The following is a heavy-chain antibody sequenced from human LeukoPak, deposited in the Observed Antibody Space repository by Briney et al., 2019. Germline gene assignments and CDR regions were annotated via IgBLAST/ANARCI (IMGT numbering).Heavy chain of an antibody. CDR2: INPKSGGT. D-gene: IGHD6-19*01. CDR1: GYMFTVYY. V-gene: IGHV1-2*02. J-gene: IGHJ6*03. CDR3: ARVVAVTSTAVYYMDV. Sequence: GASVKVSCKASGYMFTVYYMHWVRQAPGQGLEWMGWINPKSGGTNYAQKFQGRVTMTRDTSISTAYMDLNRLRSDDTAVYYCARVVAVTSTAVYYMDVWGKGTTVTVSS.